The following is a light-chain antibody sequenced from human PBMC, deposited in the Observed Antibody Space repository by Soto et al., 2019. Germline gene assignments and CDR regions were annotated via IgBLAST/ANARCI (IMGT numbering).Light chain of an antibody. V-gene: IGKV3-15*01. J-gene: IGKJ2*01. Sequence: EIVMTQSPATLSVSPGERATLSCRASQSVSSKLAWFQQKPGQAPRLLIYGTSTRATGIPARFSGSGSGTEFTLTISSLQPEDFAVYYCQQYNNWPPYTFGQGTKVDIK. CDR2: GTS. CDR1: QSVSSK. CDR3: QQYNNWPPYT.